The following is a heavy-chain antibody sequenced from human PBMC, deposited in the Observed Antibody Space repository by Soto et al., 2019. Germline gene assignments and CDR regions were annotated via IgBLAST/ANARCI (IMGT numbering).Heavy chain of an antibody. CDR3: AREEYRQVDH. CDR2: ISPYSGHT. V-gene: IGHV1-18*04. D-gene: IGHD3-16*02. CDR1: GYTFTDDY. Sequence: QVQLLQSGAEVKRPGASVKVSCKASGYTFTDDYIYWVRQAPGQGLEWVGWISPYSGHTDYAQKFRGRVTMTTDRSTTTAYMDLRSLRSDDTAVYYCAREEYRQVDHWGQGTLVTVSS. J-gene: IGHJ5*02.